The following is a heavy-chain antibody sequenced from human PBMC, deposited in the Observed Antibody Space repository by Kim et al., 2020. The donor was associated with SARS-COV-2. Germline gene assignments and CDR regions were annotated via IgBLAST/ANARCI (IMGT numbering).Heavy chain of an antibody. D-gene: IGHD2-15*01. CDR2: T. Sequence: TSYADSAKGRFTSTRDNAKNTLYLQMNSLGAEDTAVYYCVRLVVAAPFDFWGQGTLVTVSS. CDR3: VRLVVAAPFDF. J-gene: IGHJ4*02. V-gene: IGHV3-74*01.